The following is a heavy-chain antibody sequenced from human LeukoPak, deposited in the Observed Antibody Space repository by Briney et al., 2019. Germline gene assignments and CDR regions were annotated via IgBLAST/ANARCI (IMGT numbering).Heavy chain of an antibody. CDR3: AKDRGYCSSSSCFEGDY. J-gene: IGHJ4*02. D-gene: IGHD2-2*01. V-gene: IGHV3-30*18. Sequence: PGGSLRLSCAASGFTFSSYGMHWVRQAPGKGLEWVAVISYDGSNKYYADSVKGRFTISRDNSKNSLYLQMNSLRTEDTALYYCAKDRGYCSSSSCFEGDYWGQGTLVTVSS. CDR2: ISYDGSNK. CDR1: GFTFSSYG.